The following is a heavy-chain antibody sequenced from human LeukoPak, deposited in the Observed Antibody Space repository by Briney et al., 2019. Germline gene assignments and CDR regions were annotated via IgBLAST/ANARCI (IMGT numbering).Heavy chain of an antibody. D-gene: IGHD3-10*01. J-gene: IGHJ6*02. V-gene: IGHV3-7*01. CDR1: GFTFSSYW. CDR3: ARDLGSGNYRGYGMDV. CDR2: IKEDGSEK. Sequence: GVSLRLSCAASGFTFSSYWMSWVRQAPGKGLEWVANIKEDGSEKNYVDSVKGRLTISRENAKNSLYLQMNSLRAEDTAVYYCARDLGSGNYRGYGMDVWGQGTTVTVSS.